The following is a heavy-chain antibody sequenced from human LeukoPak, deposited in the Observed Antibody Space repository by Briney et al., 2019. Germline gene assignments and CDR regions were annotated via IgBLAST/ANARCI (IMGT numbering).Heavy chain of an antibody. CDR3: ARIYDVWTGSYTDV. V-gene: IGHV4-59*11. J-gene: IGHJ6*03. CDR2: IYYSGST. Sequence: PSETLSLTCTVSGGSISSHYWSWIREPPGKGLEWNGYIYYSGSTNYNPSLKSRVTISLDTSKNQFSLKLSSVTAADTAVYYCARIYDVWTGSYTDVWGKGTTVTASS. D-gene: IGHD3-3*01. CDR1: GGSISSHY.